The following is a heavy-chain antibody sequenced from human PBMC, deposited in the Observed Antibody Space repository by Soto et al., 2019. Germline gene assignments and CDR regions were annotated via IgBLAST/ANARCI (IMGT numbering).Heavy chain of an antibody. CDR3: ATDTVATAGYGMDV. CDR2: ISWNSGSI. V-gene: IGHV3-9*01. D-gene: IGHD5-12*01. Sequence: EVQLVESGGGLVQPGRSLRLSCAASGFTFDDYAMHWVRQAPGKGLEWVSGISWNSGSIGYADSVQGRFTISRDNAKNSLYLQMNSLRDEDTALYYCATDTVATAGYGMDVWGQGTTVTVSS. J-gene: IGHJ6*02. CDR1: GFTFDDYA.